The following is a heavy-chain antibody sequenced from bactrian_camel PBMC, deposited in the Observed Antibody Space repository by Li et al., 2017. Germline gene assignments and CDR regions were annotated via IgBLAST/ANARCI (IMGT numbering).Heavy chain of an antibody. J-gene: IGHJ4*01. CDR1: GFGFSSYA. Sequence: VQLVESGGGSVQSGGSLRLSCAASGFGFSSYAMSWVRQAPGRGLEWISTINSGGDSTYSADSVMGRFTLSRDNAQNTIYLQMNSLKPEDTAMFYCAAGKSRTCPSPDNYWGQGTQVTVS. CDR2: INSGGDST. CDR3: AAGKSRTCPSPDNY. D-gene: IGHD6*01. V-gene: IGHV3S40*01.